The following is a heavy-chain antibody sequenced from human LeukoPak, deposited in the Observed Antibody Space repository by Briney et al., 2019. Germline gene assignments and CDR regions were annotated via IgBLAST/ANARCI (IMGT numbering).Heavy chain of an antibody. J-gene: IGHJ4*02. Sequence: GGSLRLSCAASGFTFSSYGMHWVRQAPGKGLEWVAVISYDGSNKYYADSVKGRFTISRDNSKNTLYLQMNSLRAEDTAVYYCARHQGTVAKYYFDLWGQGTLVTVSS. CDR1: GFTFSSYG. CDR3: ARHQGTVAKYYFDL. D-gene: IGHD4-23*01. V-gene: IGHV3-30*03. CDR2: ISYDGSNK.